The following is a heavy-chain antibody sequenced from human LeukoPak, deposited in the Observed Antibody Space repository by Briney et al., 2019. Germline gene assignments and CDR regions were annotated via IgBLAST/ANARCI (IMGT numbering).Heavy chain of an antibody. V-gene: IGHV3-30*03. D-gene: IGHD4-23*01. CDR3: ARDGEFGGNSRLGFQF. CDR2: ISVDGSHD. J-gene: IGHJ1*01. Sequence: GRSLRLSCAASGFTFTNYALHWVRQAPGKGLEWVALISVDGSHDYYADSVKGRGSISRDNYNNTLFLQVKSLSDEDTAVYYCARDGEFGGNSRLGFQFWGQGTLVTVSS. CDR1: GFTFTNYA.